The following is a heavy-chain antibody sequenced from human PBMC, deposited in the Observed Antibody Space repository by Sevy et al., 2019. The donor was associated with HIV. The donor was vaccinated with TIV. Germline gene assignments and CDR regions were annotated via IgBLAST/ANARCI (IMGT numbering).Heavy chain of an antibody. CDR2: IYSGGST. J-gene: IGHJ6*02. Sequence: GGSLRLSCAASEFTVSSNYMSWVRQAPGKGLEWVSVIYSGGSTYYADSVKGRFTISRDNSQNTGYLQMNSLRAEDTAVNYCAREDIVLGEGNYYGMDVWGQGTTVTVSS. V-gene: IGHV3-53*01. D-gene: IGHD2-15*01. CDR3: AREDIVLGEGNYYGMDV. CDR1: EFTVSSNY.